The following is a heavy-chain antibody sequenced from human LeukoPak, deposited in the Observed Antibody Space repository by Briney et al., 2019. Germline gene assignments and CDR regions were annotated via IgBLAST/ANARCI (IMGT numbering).Heavy chain of an antibody. D-gene: IGHD4-23*01. CDR3: ARGPSGGYFDY. Sequence: SCKASGYTFSSYAMHWVRQAPGKGLEWVAVISYDGSNKYYADSMKGRFTISRDNSKNTLYLQMNSLRAEDTAVYYCARGPSGGYFDYWGQGTLVTVSS. CDR2: ISYDGSNK. J-gene: IGHJ4*02. CDR1: GYTFSSYA. V-gene: IGHV3-30-3*01.